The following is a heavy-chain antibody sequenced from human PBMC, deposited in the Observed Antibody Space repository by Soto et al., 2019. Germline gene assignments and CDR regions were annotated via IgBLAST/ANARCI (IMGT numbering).Heavy chain of an antibody. V-gene: IGHV1-69*08. CDR2: IIPVLTTT. CDR1: GDTFSSYT. Sequence: QVQLVQSGAEVKMPGSSVKDSCRASGDTFSSYTVNWLLQAPGRGLKWMGRIIPVLTTTDYAQKFRGRVTITADKSSNTVYMELTSLSSDDTAVYSCARRRYCGYDCYHKHYYGMDVWGQGTTVTVAS. D-gene: IGHD2-21*02. J-gene: IGHJ6*02. CDR3: ARRRYCGYDCYHKHYYGMDV.